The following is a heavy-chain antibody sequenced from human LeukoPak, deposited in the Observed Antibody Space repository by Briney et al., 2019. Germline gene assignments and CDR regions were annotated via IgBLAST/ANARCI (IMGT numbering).Heavy chain of an antibody. CDR2: IKSKTDGGTT. CDR3: TTVGAAALADY. Sequence: XGXGLEWXXXIKSKTDGGTTDYAAPVKGRFTISRDDSKNTLYLQMNSLKTEDTAVYYCTTVGAAALADYWGQGTLVTVSS. D-gene: IGHD6-25*01. J-gene: IGHJ4*02. V-gene: IGHV3-15*01.